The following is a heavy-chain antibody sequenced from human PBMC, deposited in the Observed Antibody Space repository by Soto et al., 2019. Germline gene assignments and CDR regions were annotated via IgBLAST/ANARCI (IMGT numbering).Heavy chain of an antibody. CDR2: IIPIFGTA. CDR1: GGTFSSYA. J-gene: IGHJ6*02. Sequence: QVQLVQSGAEVKKPGSSVKVSCKASGGTFSSYAISWVRQAPGQGLEWMGGIIPIFGTANYAQKFQGRVTITADESTSIAYVELSSVRSEDTAVYYCARGAGVRGHGYYYYGMDVWGQGTTVTVSS. V-gene: IGHV1-69*01. D-gene: IGHD3-10*01. CDR3: ARGAGVRGHGYYYYGMDV.